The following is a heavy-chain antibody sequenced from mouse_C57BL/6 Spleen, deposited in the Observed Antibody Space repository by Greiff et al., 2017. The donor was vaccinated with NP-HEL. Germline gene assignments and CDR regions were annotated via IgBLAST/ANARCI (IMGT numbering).Heavy chain of an antibody. D-gene: IGHD1-1*01. CDR1: GYTFTSYW. CDR3: ARPYGSPY. V-gene: IGHV1-59*01. CDR2: IDPSDSYT. Sequence: VQLQQPGAELVRPGTSVKLSCKASGYTFTSYWMHWVKQRPGQGLEWIGVIDPSDSYTNYNQKFKGKATLTVDTSSSTAYMQLSSLTSEDSAVYYRARPYGSPYWGQGTTLTVSS. J-gene: IGHJ2*01.